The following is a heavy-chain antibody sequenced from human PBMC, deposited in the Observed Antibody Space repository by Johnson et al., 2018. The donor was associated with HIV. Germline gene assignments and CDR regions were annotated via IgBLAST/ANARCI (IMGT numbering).Heavy chain of an antibody. CDR3: AKDHWVVGSWQAFDI. V-gene: IGHV3-30*02. CDR2: IHYDGTNK. J-gene: IGHJ3*02. Sequence: QVQLVESGGGVVRPGGSLRLSCAASGFTFDDYDMSWVRQAPGKGLEWVSFIHYDGTNKYSPDSVKGRFTISRDNSKNTVYLQMNRLRAEDTAVYYCAKDHWVVGSWQAFDIWGQGTMVTVSS. CDR1: GFTFDDYD. D-gene: IGHD6-13*01.